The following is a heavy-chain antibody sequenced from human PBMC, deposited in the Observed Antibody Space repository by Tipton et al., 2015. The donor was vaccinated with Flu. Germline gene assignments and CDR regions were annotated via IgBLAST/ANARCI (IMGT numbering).Heavy chain of an antibody. CDR1: GFTFSTYA. Sequence: SLRLSCAASGFTFSTYAMNWVRQAPGKGVEHVSSITSTGDITYYANSVKGRFIVSSDNSKNTLFLQMGSLRADDRGLYYCARGKWFGELSPFDSWGQGTLVTVSS. CDR3: ARGKWFGELSPFDS. CDR2: ITSTGDIT. D-gene: IGHD3-10*01. J-gene: IGHJ4*02. V-gene: IGHV3-64*01.